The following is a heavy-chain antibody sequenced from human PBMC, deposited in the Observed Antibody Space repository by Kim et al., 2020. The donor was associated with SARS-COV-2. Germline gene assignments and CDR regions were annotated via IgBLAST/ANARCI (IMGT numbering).Heavy chain of an antibody. Sequence: ASVKVSCKVSGYTLTELSMHWVRQAPGKGLEWMGGFDPEDGETIYAQKFQGRVTMTEDTSTDTAYMELSSLRSEDTAVYYCATDILVGATTHLLDVWGQGTTVTVSS. CDR1: GYTLTELS. V-gene: IGHV1-24*01. D-gene: IGHD1-26*01. J-gene: IGHJ6*02. CDR2: FDPEDGET. CDR3: ATDILVGATTHLLDV.